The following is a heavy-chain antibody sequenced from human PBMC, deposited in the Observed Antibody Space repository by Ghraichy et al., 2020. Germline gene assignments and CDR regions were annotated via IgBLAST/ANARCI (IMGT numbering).Heavy chain of an antibody. J-gene: IGHJ4*02. CDR1: GYPFSSYA. V-gene: IGHV1-18*04. CDR3: ARDPSRDYDTGAYYDF. CDR2: ISTYNGNT. Sequence: ASEKVSCKASGYPFSSYAISWVRQAPGQGLEWMGWISTYNGNTNFAKRLQGRVTMTTDTSATTAYMELRSLTSDDTAVYYCARDPSRDYDTGAYYDFWGQGSLFTVSS. D-gene: IGHD3-22*01.